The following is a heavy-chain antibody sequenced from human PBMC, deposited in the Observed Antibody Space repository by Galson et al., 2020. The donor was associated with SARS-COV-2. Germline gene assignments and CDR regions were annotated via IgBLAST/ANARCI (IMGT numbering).Heavy chain of an antibody. Sequence: GESLKISCAASGFSFSTYSMNWVRQAPGKGLEWVSFISSSSSNIYYAESVKGRFTISRDNAKNSLSLQMNSLRAEDTAVYYCARDGCSGGNCDAYGMDGWGQGTTVTVAS. J-gene: IGHJ6*02. D-gene: IGHD2-15*01. CDR2: ISSSSSNI. V-gene: IGHV3-21*01. CDR3: ARDGCSGGNCDAYGMDG. CDR1: GFSFSTYS.